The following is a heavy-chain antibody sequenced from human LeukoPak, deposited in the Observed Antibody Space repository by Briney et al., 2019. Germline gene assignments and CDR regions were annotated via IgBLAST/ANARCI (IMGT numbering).Heavy chain of an antibody. CDR2: IYWNDDK. J-gene: IGHJ5*02. D-gene: IGHD3-3*01. CDR3: AHRRDSITICGVVSRFDP. CDR1: GFSLSTSGVG. V-gene: IGHV2-5*01. Sequence: SGPTLVEPTQTLTLTCTFSGFSLSTSGVGVGWIRQPPGKALEWLALIYWNDDKRYSPSLKSRLTITKDTSKNQVVLTMTNMDPVDTATYYCAHRRDSITICGVVSRFDPWGQGTLVTVSS.